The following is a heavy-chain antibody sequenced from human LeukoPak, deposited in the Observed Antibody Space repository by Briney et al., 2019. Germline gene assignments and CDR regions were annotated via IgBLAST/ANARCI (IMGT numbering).Heavy chain of an antibody. D-gene: IGHD3-3*01. J-gene: IGHJ4*02. CDR3: ARPPYYDFWNGHYPDY. V-gene: IGHV7-4-1*02. CDR1: GYTFTSYA. CDR2: INTNTGNP. Sequence: ASVKVSCKASGYTFTSYAMNWVRQAPGQGLEWMGWINTNTGNPTYAQGFTGRFVFSLDTSVSTAYLQISSLKAEDTAVYYCARPPYYDFWNGHYPDYWGLGTLVTVSS.